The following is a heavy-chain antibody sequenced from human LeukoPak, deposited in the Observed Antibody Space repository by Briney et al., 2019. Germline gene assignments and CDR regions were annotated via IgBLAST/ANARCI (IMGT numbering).Heavy chain of an antibody. J-gene: IGHJ4*02. CDR1: GGSISSYY. CDR3: VRQGGWGGAASLIEF. V-gene: IGHV4-59*08. D-gene: IGHD2-15*01. CDR2: IYYSGST. Sequence: SETLPLTCTVSGGSISSYYWSWIRQPPGKGLEWIGYIYYSGSTNYNPSLKSRVTISVDTSKNQFSLKLSSVTASDTATFYCVRQGGWGGAASLIEFWGQGILVTVSS.